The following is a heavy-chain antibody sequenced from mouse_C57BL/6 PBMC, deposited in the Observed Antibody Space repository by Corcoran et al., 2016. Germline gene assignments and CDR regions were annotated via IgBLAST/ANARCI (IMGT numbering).Heavy chain of an antibody. J-gene: IGHJ1*03. Sequence: QIQLVQSGPELKKPGETVKISCKASGYTFTTYGMSWVKQAPGKGLKWMGWINTYSGVPTYADDFKGRFAFSLETSASTAYLQINNLKNEDTATYFCARVITTVVPYFDVWCTGTTVTVSS. CDR2: INTYSGVP. CDR1: GYTFTTYG. D-gene: IGHD1-1*01. V-gene: IGHV9-3*01. CDR3: ARVITTVVPYFDV.